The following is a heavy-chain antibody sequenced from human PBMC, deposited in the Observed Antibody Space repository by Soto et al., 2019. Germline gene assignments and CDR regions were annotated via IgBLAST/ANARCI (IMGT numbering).Heavy chain of an antibody. Sequence: QVQLVQSGAEVKKPGSSVKVSCKASGGTFSSYAISWVRQAPGQGLEWMGEIIPIFGTANYAQKFQGRVTITADESTSTAYMELSSLRSEDTAVYYCARVSSVWGSYRDRWFDPWGQGTLVTVSS. D-gene: IGHD3-16*02. J-gene: IGHJ5*02. CDR3: ARVSSVWGSYRDRWFDP. V-gene: IGHV1-69*01. CDR1: GGTFSSYA. CDR2: IIPIFGTA.